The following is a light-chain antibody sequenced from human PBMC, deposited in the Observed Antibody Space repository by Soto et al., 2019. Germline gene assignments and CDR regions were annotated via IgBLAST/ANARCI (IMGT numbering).Light chain of an antibody. CDR3: QSYDSSLMVSKV. J-gene: IGLJ1*01. CDR1: SSNLGAGYD. Sequence: QSLLREPPSVSVAPGRRFTISCSGSSSNLGAGYDVQWYRQFPGTAPKLLIYANSVRPSGVPDRFSGSKSGTSASLAITGLQAEDEADYYCQSYDSSLMVSKVFGTGTKVTVL. CDR2: ANS. V-gene: IGLV1-40*01.